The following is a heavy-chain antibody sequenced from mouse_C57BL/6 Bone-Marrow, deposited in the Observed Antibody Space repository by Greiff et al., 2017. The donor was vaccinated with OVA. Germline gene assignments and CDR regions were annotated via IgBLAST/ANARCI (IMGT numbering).Heavy chain of an antibody. J-gene: IGHJ1*03. CDR2: ISDGGSYT. D-gene: IGHD3-3*01. CDR3: ARDPAVYWYFDV. V-gene: IGHV5-4*01. Sequence: EVHLVESGGGLVKPGGSLKLSCAASGFTFSSYAMSWVRQTPEKRLEWVATISDGGSYTYYPDNVKGRFTISRDNAKNNLYLQMSHLKSEDTAMYYCARDPAVYWYFDVWGTGTTVTVSS. CDR1: GFTFSSYA.